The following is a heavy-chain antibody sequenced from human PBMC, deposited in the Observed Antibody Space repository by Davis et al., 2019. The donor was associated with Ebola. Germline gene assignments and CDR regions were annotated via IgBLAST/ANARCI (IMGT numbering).Heavy chain of an antibody. D-gene: IGHD4-17*01. CDR2: INSDGSTT. Sequence: PGGSLRLSCAASGFTFSSYWIHWVRQAPGKGLVWVSRINSDGSTTTYADSVKGRFTISRDNAKNTLYLQMNSLRAEDTAMYYCARDHQHGGHRTTVTTGDPLYWGQGTLVTVSS. CDR1: GFTFSSYW. CDR3: ARDHQHGGHRTTVTTGDPLY. V-gene: IGHV3-74*01. J-gene: IGHJ4*02.